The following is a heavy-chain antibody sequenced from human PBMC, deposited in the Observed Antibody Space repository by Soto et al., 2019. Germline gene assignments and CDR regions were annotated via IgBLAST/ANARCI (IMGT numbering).Heavy chain of an antibody. J-gene: IGHJ5*02. CDR3: ARGRGDHWFDP. CDR1: GFTFSNHG. D-gene: IGHD2-21*02. V-gene: IGHV3-33*01. Sequence: ESGGGVVQPGRSLRLCCAASGFTFSNHGMHWVRQAPGKGLEWVAAIWYDGSYKYYADSVKGRFTISRDNSKNTLYLQMNSLRAEDTAVYYCARGRGDHWFDPWGQGTLVIVSS. CDR2: IWYDGSYK.